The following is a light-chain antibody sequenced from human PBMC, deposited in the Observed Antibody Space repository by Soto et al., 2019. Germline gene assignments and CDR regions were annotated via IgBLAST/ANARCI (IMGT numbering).Light chain of an antibody. CDR1: QSLLHRNGYNY. CDR3: MQALQTPFT. CDR2: LGS. Sequence: DIVMTQSPLSLPVTPGEPASISCRSSQSLLHRNGYNYLDWYLQKPGQSPQLLIYLGSNRASGVPDRFSGSGSGTDFTLKISRVEAEDVGVYYCMQALQTPFTFGGGTKVEIK. V-gene: IGKV2-28*01. J-gene: IGKJ4*01.